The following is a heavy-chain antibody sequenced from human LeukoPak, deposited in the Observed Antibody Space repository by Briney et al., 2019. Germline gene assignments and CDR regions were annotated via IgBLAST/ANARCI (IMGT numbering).Heavy chain of an antibody. D-gene: IGHD3-10*01. CDR1: GDSISSYY. CDR3: ARGVISTDAFDV. V-gene: IGHV4-59*01. Sequence: SETLSLTCTVSGDSISSYYWSWIRQPPGKGLEWIGYIYYSGSTIYNPSLKSRVTMSLDTSKNQFSLKLSSVTAADTAVYHCARGVISTDAFDVWGQGTMVTVSS. CDR2: IYYSGST. J-gene: IGHJ3*01.